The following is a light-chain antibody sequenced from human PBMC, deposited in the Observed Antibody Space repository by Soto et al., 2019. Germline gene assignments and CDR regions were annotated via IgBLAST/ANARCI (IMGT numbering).Light chain of an antibody. J-gene: IGKJ5*01. V-gene: IGKV3-20*01. CDR3: KQYGTSEII. CDR2: DTY. Sequence: TLSTQPPRTLSFPPASSTTLPSGASQTLSNSFIAWYQQKPGQAHRLXIYDTYSRATGVQDRYSASGSGTDFTLTIRRLEPEDFAVFFCKQYGTSEIIFGQGTRLEIK. CDR1: QTLSNSF.